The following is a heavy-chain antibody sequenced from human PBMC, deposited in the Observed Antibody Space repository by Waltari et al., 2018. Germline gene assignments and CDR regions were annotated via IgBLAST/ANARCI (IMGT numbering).Heavy chain of an antibody. J-gene: IGHJ4*02. D-gene: IGHD3-3*01. CDR1: GFSFSSSG. CDR3: VKEFWSGIFDY. Sequence: QVQLVESGGGVVQPGGALRLSCAAPGFSFSSSGMHWVRQGPGKGLEWVAFTLYDGSNKYYADSVKGRFTSSRDNPKNTLYLQMNSLRAEDTAMYYCVKEFWSGIFDYWGQGTLVTVSS. V-gene: IGHV3-30*02. CDR2: TLYDGSNK.